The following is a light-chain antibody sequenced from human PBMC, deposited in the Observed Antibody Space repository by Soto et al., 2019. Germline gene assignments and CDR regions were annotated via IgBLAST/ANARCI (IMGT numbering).Light chain of an antibody. CDR2: STN. J-gene: IGLJ3*02. CDR1: SGSVSTTYY. Sequence: QTVVTQEPSFSVSPGGTVTLTCGLNSGSVSTTYYPNWYQQTPGQTPRTLIYSTNTRSSGVPDRFSGSILANKAALTITGAQADDESDYYCALYMGGGIWVFGGGTKLTVL. V-gene: IGLV8-61*01. CDR3: ALYMGGGIWV.